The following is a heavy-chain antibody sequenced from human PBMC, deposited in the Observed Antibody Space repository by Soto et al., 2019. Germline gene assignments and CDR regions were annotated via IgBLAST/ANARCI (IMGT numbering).Heavy chain of an antibody. CDR2: IYHSGST. CDR1: GGSISSGGYS. V-gene: IGHV4-30-2*01. CDR3: ARVPGP. Sequence: QLQLQESGSGLVKPSQTLSLTCAVSGGSISSGGYSWSWIRQPPGKGLEWIGYIYHSGSTYYNPSPXRXXPISVDRSQNQFSLKLSSGAAADTAVYYCARVPGPWGQGTLVTVSS. J-gene: IGHJ5*02.